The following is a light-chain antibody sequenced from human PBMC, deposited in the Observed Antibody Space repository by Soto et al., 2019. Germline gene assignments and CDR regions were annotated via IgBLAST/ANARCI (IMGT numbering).Light chain of an antibody. CDR2: GNS. CDR3: QSYDNSLSGWV. Sequence: QSVLTQPPSVSGAPGQRVTIPCTGSSSNIGAGFDVHWYQQLPGTAPKLLIYGNSNRPSGVPERFSGSKSGSSASLAITGLQAEDEAEYYCQSYDNSLSGWVFGGGTKVTVL. J-gene: IGLJ3*02. CDR1: SSNIGAGFD. V-gene: IGLV1-40*01.